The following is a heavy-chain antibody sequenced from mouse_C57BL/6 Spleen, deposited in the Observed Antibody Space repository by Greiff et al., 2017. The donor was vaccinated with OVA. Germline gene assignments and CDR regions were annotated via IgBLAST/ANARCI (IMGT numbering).Heavy chain of an antibody. J-gene: IGHJ2*01. Sequence: EVKLMESGGGLVKPGGSLKLSCAASGFTFSDYGMHWVRQAPEKGLEWVAYISSGSSTIYYADTVKGRFTISRDNAKNTLFLQMTSLRSEDTAMYYCARSYYGRCFDYWGQGTTLTVSS. CDR3: ARSYYGRCFDY. CDR1: GFTFSDYG. V-gene: IGHV5-17*01. CDR2: ISSGSSTI. D-gene: IGHD1-1*01.